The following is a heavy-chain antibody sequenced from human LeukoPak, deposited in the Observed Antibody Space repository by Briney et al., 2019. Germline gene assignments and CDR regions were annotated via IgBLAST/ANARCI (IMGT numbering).Heavy chain of an antibody. Sequence: LETLSLTCAVYGGSFTIYSWTWIRQPPGKSLEWVGEISPSGNTQYNPSLKSRVTISLDASKSQFYLKLNSVTAADTAVYYCARRVRSADYRLDYWGQGTLITVSS. J-gene: IGHJ4*02. V-gene: IGHV4-34*01. CDR1: GGSFTIYS. CDR2: ISPSGNT. CDR3: ARRVRSADYRLDY. D-gene: IGHD4-11*01.